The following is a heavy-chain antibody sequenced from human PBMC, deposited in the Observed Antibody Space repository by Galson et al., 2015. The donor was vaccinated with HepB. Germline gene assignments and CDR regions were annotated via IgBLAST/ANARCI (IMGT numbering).Heavy chain of an antibody. CDR2: ISAYHGNT. CDR3: ATDCSDGSCYAGRFDD. D-gene: IGHD2-15*01. CDR1: RYTFINTYA. Sequence: SVKVSCKASRYTFINTYAFSWRRQAPGQGLEGMGWISAYHGNTYYAQRLQSRITMTTDTSTSTAYMKLSSLTSDDTALYYWATDCSDGSCYAGRFDDWGQGTLVTVSS. J-gene: IGHJ4*02. V-gene: IGHV1-18*01.